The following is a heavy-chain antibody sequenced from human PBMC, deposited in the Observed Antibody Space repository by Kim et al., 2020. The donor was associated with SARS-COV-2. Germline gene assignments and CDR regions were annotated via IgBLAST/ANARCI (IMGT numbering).Heavy chain of an antibody. J-gene: IGHJ5*02. CDR1: GGSISSSSYY. Sequence: SETLSLTCTVSGGSISSSSYYWGWIRQPPGKGLEWIGSIYYSGSTYYNPSLKSRVTISVDTSKNQFSLKLSSVTAADTAVYYCARDLDPGIAAPFDPWGQGTLVTVSS. CDR2: IYYSGST. V-gene: IGHV4-39*07. D-gene: IGHD6-13*01. CDR3: ARDLDPGIAAPFDP.